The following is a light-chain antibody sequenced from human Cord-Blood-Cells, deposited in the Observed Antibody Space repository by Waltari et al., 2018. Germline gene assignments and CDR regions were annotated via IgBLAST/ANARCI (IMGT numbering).Light chain of an antibody. CDR1: KLGDKY. V-gene: IGLV3-1*01. CDR3: QAWDSSTAVYV. J-gene: IGLJ1*01. Sequence: SYELTQPPSVSVSPGQTVSITCSGDKLGDKYACWYQQKPGQSPVLVIYQDSKRPSGSPGRFSGANSGNTATLTISGTQAMDEADYYCQAWDSSTAVYVFGTGTKVTVL. CDR2: QDS.